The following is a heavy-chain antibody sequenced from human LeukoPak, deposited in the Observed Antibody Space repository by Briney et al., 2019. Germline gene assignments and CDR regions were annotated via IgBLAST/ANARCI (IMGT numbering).Heavy chain of an antibody. CDR2: INHSGST. V-gene: IGHV4-34*01. D-gene: IGHD6-13*01. CDR3: ARSFWMPDSSWGSYYYYMDV. J-gene: IGHJ6*03. CDR1: GGSFSGYY. Sequence: SETLSLTCAVYGGSFSGYYWSWIRQPPGKGLEWIGEINHSGSTNYNPSLKSRVTISVDTSKNQFSLKLSSVTAADTAVYYCARSFWMPDSSWGSYYYYMDVWGKGTTVTVSS.